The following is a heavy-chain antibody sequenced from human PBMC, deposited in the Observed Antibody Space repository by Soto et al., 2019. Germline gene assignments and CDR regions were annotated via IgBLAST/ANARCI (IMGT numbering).Heavy chain of an antibody. D-gene: IGHD5-18*01. CDR3: ARDEGGYSYGYRGWATYYYGMDV. V-gene: IGHV2-26*01. CDR1: GFSLSNAKMG. Sequence: QVTLKESGPVLVKPTETLTLTCTVSGFSLSNAKMGVSWIRQPPGKALEWLAHIFSNDEKSYSTSLRSRLTISQDSSKGQVVLTRTNMDPVDTATYYCARDEGGYSYGYRGWATYYYGMDVWGQGTTVTVSS. J-gene: IGHJ6*02. CDR2: IFSNDEK.